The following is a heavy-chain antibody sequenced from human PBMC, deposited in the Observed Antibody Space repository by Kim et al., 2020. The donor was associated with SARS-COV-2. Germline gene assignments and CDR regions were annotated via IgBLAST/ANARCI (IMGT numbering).Heavy chain of an antibody. Sequence: GGSLRLSCAASGFTFSSYGMHWVRQAPGKGLEWVAVISYDGSNKYYADSVKGRFTISRDNSKNTLYLQMNSLRAEDTAVYYCAKDKDFWSGYPDYWGQGTLVTVSS. D-gene: IGHD3-3*01. CDR3: AKDKDFWSGYPDY. CDR2: ISYDGSNK. J-gene: IGHJ4*02. V-gene: IGHV3-30*18. CDR1: GFTFSSYG.